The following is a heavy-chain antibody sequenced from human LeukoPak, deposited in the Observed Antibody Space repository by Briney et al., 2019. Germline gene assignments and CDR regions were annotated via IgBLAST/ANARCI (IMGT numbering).Heavy chain of an antibody. CDR3: SKDYSPGPAYYFDY. J-gene: IGHJ4*02. CDR1: GFTFSSYA. CDR2: ISGSGGST. V-gene: IGHV3-23*01. D-gene: IGHD1-1*01. Sequence: GGSLRLSCAASGFTFSSYAMSWVRQAPGKGLEWVSAISGSGGSTYYADSVKGRFTISRDNSKNTLYLQRNSRRAEDTAVYYCSKDYSPGPAYYFDYWGQGTLVTVSS.